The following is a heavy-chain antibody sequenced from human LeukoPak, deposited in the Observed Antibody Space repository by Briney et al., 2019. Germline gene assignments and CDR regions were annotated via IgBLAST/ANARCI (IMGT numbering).Heavy chain of an antibody. V-gene: IGHV4-59*01. CDR3: ARAIAVAGTGYYYGMDV. CDR1: EGKSSSYC. CDR2: IYYSGST. J-gene: IGHJ6*02. D-gene: IGHD6-19*01. Sequence: EMLPLWYSVVEGKSSSYCWSWIRKNTRKGLEWIGYIYYSGSTNYHPSLKSRVTISVDTSQNQFSLTLSPLTAADPAVYYCARAIAVAGTGYYYGMDVWGQGTTVTVSS.